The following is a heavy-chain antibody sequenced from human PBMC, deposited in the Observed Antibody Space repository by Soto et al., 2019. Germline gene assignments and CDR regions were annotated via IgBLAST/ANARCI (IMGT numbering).Heavy chain of an antibody. J-gene: IGHJ6*03. CDR1: GGSISSYY. CDR2: IYYSGST. CDR3: ARRVALKLLVPATRGEYHYSYYYYMDV. Sequence: SETLSLTCTVSGGSISSYYWSWIRQPPGKGLEWIGYIYYSGSTNYNPSLKSRVTISVDTTKNQFSLTLSSLTAADTAVYYCARRVALKLLVPATRGEYHYSYYYYMDVWGKATTVTVSS. D-gene: IGHD2-2*01. V-gene: IGHV4-59*01.